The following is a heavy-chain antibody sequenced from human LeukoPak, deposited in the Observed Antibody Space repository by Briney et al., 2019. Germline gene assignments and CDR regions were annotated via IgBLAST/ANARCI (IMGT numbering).Heavy chain of an antibody. CDR1: GGFISSYY. J-gene: IGHJ6*03. CDR2: IYYSGST. V-gene: IGHV4-59*01. Sequence: SETLSLTCTVSGGFISSYYWSWIRQPPGKGLEWIGYIYYSGSTNYNPSLKSRVTISVDTSKNQFSLKLSSVTAADAAVYYCAREIGSGHGDLYYYYMDVWGKGTTVTVSS. D-gene: IGHD3-10*01. CDR3: AREIGSGHGDLYYYYMDV.